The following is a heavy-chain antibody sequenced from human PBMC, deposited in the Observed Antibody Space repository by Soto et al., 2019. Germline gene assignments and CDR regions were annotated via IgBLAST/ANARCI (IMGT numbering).Heavy chain of an antibody. Sequence: SETLSLTCTVSGGSISSYYWSWIRQPPGKGLEWIGYIYYSGSTNYNPSLKSRVTISVDTSKNQFSLKLSSVTAADTAVYYCASLARITMVRGVLRWFDPWGQGTLVTVSS. D-gene: IGHD3-10*01. CDR2: IYYSGST. V-gene: IGHV4-59*01. CDR1: GGSISSYY. CDR3: ASLARITMVRGVLRWFDP. J-gene: IGHJ5*02.